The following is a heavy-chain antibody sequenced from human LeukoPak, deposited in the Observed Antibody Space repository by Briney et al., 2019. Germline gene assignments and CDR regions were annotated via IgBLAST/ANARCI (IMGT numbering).Heavy chain of an antibody. V-gene: IGHV4-59*08. Sequence: SQTLSLTCTVSGYSINAYYWSWIRQPPGKGLEWIGYVSYSGTPDYNPSLKGRVTISLDTSRNQFSLQLSSVTAADTAQYYCARQKWDRLTYYYHGMDVWGEGTTVTVSS. J-gene: IGHJ6*04. CDR1: GYSINAYY. CDR3: ARQKWDRLTYYYHGMDV. D-gene: IGHD1-26*01. CDR2: VSYSGTP.